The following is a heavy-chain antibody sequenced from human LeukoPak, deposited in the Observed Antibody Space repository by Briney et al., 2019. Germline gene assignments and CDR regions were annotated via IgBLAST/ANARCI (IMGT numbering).Heavy chain of an antibody. Sequence: VASVKVSCEASGYTFTGYYMHWVRQATGQGLEWMGWMNPNSGNTGYAQKFQGRVTMTRNTSISTAYMELSSLRSEDTAVYYCARRHYGEGDYWGQGTLVTVSS. V-gene: IGHV1-8*02. CDR1: GYTFTGYY. J-gene: IGHJ4*02. CDR2: MNPNSGNT. CDR3: ARRHYGEGDY. D-gene: IGHD4-17*01.